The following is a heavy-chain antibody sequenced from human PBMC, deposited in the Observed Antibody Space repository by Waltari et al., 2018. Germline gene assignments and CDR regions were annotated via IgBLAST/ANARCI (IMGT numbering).Heavy chain of an antibody. J-gene: IGHJ4*02. V-gene: IGHV3-21*06. CDR1: GFTFSTYS. D-gene: IGHD6-6*01. CDR3: ARDRVEYSSSGADY. Sequence: EVQLVESGGGLVKPGGSLRLSCVASGFTFSTYSMNWVRQAPGKGLGWVSSITSSGNYVYYADSVKGRFTISRENAKTSLYLQMNSLRAEDTAVYYCARDRVEYSSSGADYWGQGTLVTVSS. CDR2: ITSSGNYV.